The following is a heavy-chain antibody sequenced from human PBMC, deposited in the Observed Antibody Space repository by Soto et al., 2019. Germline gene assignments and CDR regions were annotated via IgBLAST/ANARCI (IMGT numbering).Heavy chain of an antibody. D-gene: IGHD6-13*01. Sequence: SETLSLTCTVSGGSISSYYWSWIRQPPGKGLEWIGYIYYSGSTNYNPSLKSRVTISVDTSKNQFSLKLSSVTAADTAVYYCARLPGSYIAARRTYYYYYMDVWGKGTTVTVSS. CDR2: IYYSGST. V-gene: IGHV4-59*08. CDR3: ARLPGSYIAARRTYYYYYMDV. CDR1: GGSISSYY. J-gene: IGHJ6*03.